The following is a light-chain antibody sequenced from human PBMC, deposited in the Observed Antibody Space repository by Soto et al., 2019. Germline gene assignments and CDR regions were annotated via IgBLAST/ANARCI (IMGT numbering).Light chain of an antibody. CDR1: SSNVGSYKL. J-gene: IGLJ1*01. Sequence: QSFLTQPASVSWSPGQSITISCTGTSSNVGSYKLVSWYQQHPGKAPKLMIFEVNKRPSGVSNRFSGSKSGNTASLTISGLKVEDEADYYCCSSGGSPTYVFGTGTKVTVL. V-gene: IGLV2-23*02. CDR2: EVN. CDR3: CSSGGSPTYV.